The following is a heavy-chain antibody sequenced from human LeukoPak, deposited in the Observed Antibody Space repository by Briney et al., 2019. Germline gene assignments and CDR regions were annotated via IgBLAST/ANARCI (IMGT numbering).Heavy chain of an antibody. D-gene: IGHD3-9*01. CDR1: GHSIRSRYY. J-gene: IGHJ5*02. Sequence: SETLSLTCTVSGHSIRSRYYWSWIRQPPGKGLEWIGEINHSGSTNYNPSLKSRVTISVDTSKNQFSLKLSSVTAADTAVYYCARGRLRYFDWLLSGWFDPWGQGTLVTVSS. V-gene: IGHV4-34*01. CDR2: INHSGST. CDR3: ARGRLRYFDWLLSGWFDP.